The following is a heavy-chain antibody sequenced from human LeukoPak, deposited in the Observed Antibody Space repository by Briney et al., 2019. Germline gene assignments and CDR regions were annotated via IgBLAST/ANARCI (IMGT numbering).Heavy chain of an antibody. Sequence: AGSLRLSCTAQTCNLYPYSVNWVRQAPGKGLEWVSSISSQSTYIYYPYSMKGRVTISRDDAADSVFLQMNSLRVEDPALYLCARGSGSSFYFGDWGQGAQVTVSS. CDR2: ISSQSTYI. J-gene: IGHJ4*02. CDR1: TCNLYPYS. V-gene: IGHV3-21*01. CDR3: ARGSGSSFYFGD. D-gene: IGHD6-6*01.